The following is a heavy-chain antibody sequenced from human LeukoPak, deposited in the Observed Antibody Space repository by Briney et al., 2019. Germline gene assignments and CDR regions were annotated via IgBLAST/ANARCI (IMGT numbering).Heavy chain of an antibody. D-gene: IGHD6-19*01. CDR1: GYSFTSYW. Sequence: TGESLKISRKGSGYSFTSYWIGWVRQMPGKGLEWMGIIYPGGSDTRYSPSFQGQVTISADKSISTAYLQWSSLKASDTAMYYCARQGRYSSGWYYFDYWGQGTLVTVSS. CDR3: ARQGRYSSGWYYFDY. CDR2: IYPGGSDT. V-gene: IGHV5-51*01. J-gene: IGHJ4*02.